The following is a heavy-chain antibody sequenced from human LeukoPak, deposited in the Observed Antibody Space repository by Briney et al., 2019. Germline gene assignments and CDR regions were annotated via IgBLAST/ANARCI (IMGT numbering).Heavy chain of an antibody. CDR2: ISSSSSYI. Sequence: GGSLRLSCAASGFTLSSYSMNWVRQAPGKGLEWVSSISSSSSYIYYADSVKGRFTISRDNAKNSLYLQMNSLRAEDTAVYYCAKEVERHFDLRYWGQGIPVTVSS. CDR3: AKEVERHFDLRY. D-gene: IGHD2-15*01. J-gene: IGHJ4*02. V-gene: IGHV3-21*04. CDR1: GFTLSSYS.